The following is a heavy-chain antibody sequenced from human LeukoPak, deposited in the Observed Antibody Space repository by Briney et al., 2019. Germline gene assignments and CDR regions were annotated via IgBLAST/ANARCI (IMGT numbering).Heavy chain of an antibody. Sequence: PGGSLRLSCAASGFTFSNYWMSWVRQAPGKGLEWVANIKQDGSEKSYVDSVKGRFTISRDNSKNTLYLQMDSLRAEDTAVYYCAKDLSVDTAMVTSPWGAFDIWGQGTMVTVSS. J-gene: IGHJ3*02. CDR2: IKQDGSEK. D-gene: IGHD5-18*01. CDR1: GFTFSNYW. V-gene: IGHV3-7*01. CDR3: AKDLSVDTAMVTSPWGAFDI.